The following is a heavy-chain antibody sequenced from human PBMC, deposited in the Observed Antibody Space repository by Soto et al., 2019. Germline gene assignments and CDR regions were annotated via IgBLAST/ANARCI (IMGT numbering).Heavy chain of an antibody. CDR3: ALHTYTAVAYFFNF. J-gene: IGHJ4*02. D-gene: IGHD3-16*01. CDR2: IIPIFGTG. CDR1: GGTFSSYI. V-gene: IGHV1-69*01. Sequence: QVQLVQSGAEVKKSGSSVKVSCKASGGTFSSYIINWVRQAPGQGLEWMGGIIPIFGTGIYAQKFQGRVTITADESTSTAYMELNSLRSEDTALDYCALHTYTAVAYFFNFWGQGTLVTVSS.